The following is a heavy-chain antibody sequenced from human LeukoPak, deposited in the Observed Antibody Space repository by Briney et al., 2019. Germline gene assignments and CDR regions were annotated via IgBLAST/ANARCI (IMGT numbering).Heavy chain of an antibody. CDR2: IKQDGSEK. J-gene: IGHJ6*03. Sequence: PGGSLRLSCAASGFIFSNYWMIWVRQAPGKGLEWVANIKQDGSEKYYVDSVKGRFTISRDNAKNSLYLQMNSLRAEDTAVYYCAKVPLNYYYYMDVWGKGTTVTVSS. V-gene: IGHV3-7*01. CDR1: GFIFSNYW. CDR3: AKVPLNYYYYMDV.